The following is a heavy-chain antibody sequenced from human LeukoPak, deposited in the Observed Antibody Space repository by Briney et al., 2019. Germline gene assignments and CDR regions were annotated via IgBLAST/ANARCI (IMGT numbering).Heavy chain of an antibody. CDR3: AKDSGIVVVYFDY. CDR2: ISNDGSNK. D-gene: IGHD3-22*01. J-gene: IGHJ4*02. V-gene: IGHV3-30*18. CDR1: GFTFSSYG. Sequence: QSGGSLRLSCAASGFTFSSYGMHWVRQAPGKGLEWVAVISNDGSNKYYADSVKGRFTISRDNSKNTPYLQMNSLRAEDTAVYYCAKDSGIVVVYFDYWGQGTLVTVSS.